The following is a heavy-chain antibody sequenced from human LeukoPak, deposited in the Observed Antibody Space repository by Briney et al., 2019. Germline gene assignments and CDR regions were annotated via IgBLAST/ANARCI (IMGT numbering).Heavy chain of an antibody. CDR1: GGTFSSYA. D-gene: IGHD3-3*01. V-gene: IGHV1-69*05. CDR2: IIPIFGTA. J-gene: IGHJ3*02. CDR3: ARKPYYDFWSGHESQNDAFDI. Sequence: ASVKVSCKASGGTFSSYAISWVRQAPGQGLEWMGGIIPIFGTANYAQKFQGRVTITTDESTSTAYMELSSLRSEDTAVYYCARKPYYDFWSGHESQNDAFDIWGQGTMVTVSS.